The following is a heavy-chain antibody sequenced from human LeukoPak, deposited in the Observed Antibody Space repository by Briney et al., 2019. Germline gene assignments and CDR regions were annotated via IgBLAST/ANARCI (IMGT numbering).Heavy chain of an antibody. CDR3: ARVLWFGELLSGSGIDY. V-gene: IGHV3-33*01. D-gene: IGHD3-10*01. CDR1: GFTFSSYG. Sequence: GGSLRLSCAASGFTFSSYGMHWVRQAPGKGLEWVAVIWYDGSNKYYADSVKGRFTISRDNSKNTLYLQMNSLRAEDTAVYYCARVLWFGELLSGSGIDYWGQGTLVTVSS. J-gene: IGHJ4*02. CDR2: IWYDGSNK.